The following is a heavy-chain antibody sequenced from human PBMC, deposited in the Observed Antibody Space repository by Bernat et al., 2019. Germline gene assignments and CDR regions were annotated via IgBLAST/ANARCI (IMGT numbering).Heavy chain of an antibody. Sequence: EVQLVESGGGLVQPGGSLRLSCAASGFTFSSYWMSWVRQAPGKGLEWVANIKQDGSEKYYVDSVKGRFTISRDNAKNSLYLQMNSLRAEDTAVYYCARAQRGYSYVPFDYWGQGTLVTVSS. CDR2: IKQDGSEK. V-gene: IGHV3-7*01. D-gene: IGHD5-18*01. J-gene: IGHJ4*02. CDR1: GFTFSSYW. CDR3: ARAQRGYSYVPFDY.